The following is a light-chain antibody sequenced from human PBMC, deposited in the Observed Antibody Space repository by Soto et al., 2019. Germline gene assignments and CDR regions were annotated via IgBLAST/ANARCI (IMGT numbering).Light chain of an antibody. CDR3: QQYGSSQA. CDR1: QSVSSSY. CDR2: GAS. Sequence: ESVLTHAAGTLSLYPGERATLSCRASQSVSSSYLAWYQQKPGQAPRLLIYGASSRATGIPDRFSGSGSGTDFTLTISRLEPEDFAVYYCQQYGSSQAFGQGTKV. J-gene: IGKJ1*01. V-gene: IGKV3-20*01.